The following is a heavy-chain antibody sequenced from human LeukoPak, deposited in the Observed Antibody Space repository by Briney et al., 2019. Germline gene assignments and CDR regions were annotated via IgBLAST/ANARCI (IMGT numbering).Heavy chain of an antibody. CDR3: ASQYSSGWSCDY. D-gene: IGHD6-19*01. V-gene: IGHV3-30-3*01. J-gene: IGHJ4*02. Sequence: GGSLRLSCAASGFTFSSYAMHWGRQAPGKGLEWVAVISYDGSNKYYAESVKGRFTISRDNSKNTLYLQMNSLRAEDTAVYYCASQYSSGWSCDYWGQGTLVTVSS. CDR2: ISYDGSNK. CDR1: GFTFSSYA.